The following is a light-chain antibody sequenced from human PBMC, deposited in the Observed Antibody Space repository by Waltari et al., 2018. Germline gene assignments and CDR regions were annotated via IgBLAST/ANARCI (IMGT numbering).Light chain of an antibody. V-gene: IGKV1-39*01. Sequence: DIQLTQSPSSLPATIGDRVTVSCRASQSITRYLNWYQLQPGKAPKLLIYGASTLQSGIPSRFSGSGSGTDFTLTISSLQPEDFGIYYCQQTNTRPWTFGQGTKVEIK. CDR1: QSITRY. J-gene: IGKJ1*01. CDR3: QQTNTRPWT. CDR2: GAS.